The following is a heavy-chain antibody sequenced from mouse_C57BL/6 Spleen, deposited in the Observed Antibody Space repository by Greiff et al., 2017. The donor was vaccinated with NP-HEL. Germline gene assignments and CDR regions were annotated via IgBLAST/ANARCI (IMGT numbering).Heavy chain of an antibody. Sequence: VQLQQPGAELVKPGASVKLSCKASGYTFTSYWMHWVKQRPGRGLEWIGRIGPNSGGTKYNEKFKSKATLTVDKPSSTAYMQLSSLTSEDSAVYYCARSVLYYPWFAYWGQGTLVTVSA. CDR1: GYTFTSYW. CDR3: ARSVLYYPWFAY. CDR2: IGPNSGGT. V-gene: IGHV1-72*01. J-gene: IGHJ3*01. D-gene: IGHD2-1*01.